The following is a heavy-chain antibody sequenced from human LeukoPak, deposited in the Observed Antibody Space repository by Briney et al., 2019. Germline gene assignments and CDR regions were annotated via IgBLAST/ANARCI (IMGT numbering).Heavy chain of an antibody. Sequence: SETLSLTCAVYGGSFSGYYWSWIRQPPGKGLEWIGEINHSGSTNYNPSLKSRVTISLDTSKNQFTLKLSSVTAADTAVYYCASSCSGKSCSTPTRLDYWGQGTLVTVSS. CDR3: ASSCSGKSCSTPTRLDY. D-gene: IGHD2-15*01. V-gene: IGHV4-34*01. CDR2: INHSGST. J-gene: IGHJ4*02. CDR1: GGSFSGYY.